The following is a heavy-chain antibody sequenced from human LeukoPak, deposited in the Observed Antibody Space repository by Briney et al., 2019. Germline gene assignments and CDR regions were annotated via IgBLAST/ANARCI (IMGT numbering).Heavy chain of an antibody. D-gene: IGHD3-16*01. CDR1: GFTLSTYW. J-gene: IGHJ4*02. Sequence: GGSLTLSCEASGFTLSTYWMNWVRQVPGKGLDWVANINPDGSGKRYVDSVKGRFTIARDNADNSLSLQMNSLRAEDTAVYYCASWGAGGNSWGQGTLVTVSS. CDR3: ASWGAGGNS. V-gene: IGHV3-7*01. CDR2: INPDGSGK.